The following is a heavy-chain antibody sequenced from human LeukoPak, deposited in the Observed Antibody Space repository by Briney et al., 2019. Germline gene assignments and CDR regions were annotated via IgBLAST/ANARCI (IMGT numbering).Heavy chain of an antibody. CDR1: GYTFTSYH. J-gene: IGHJ4*02. CDR3: ARDYVDDIPMIKDY. D-gene: IGHD2-8*01. CDR2: INLSGGST. V-gene: IGHV1-46*01. Sequence: ASVKVSRKASGYTFTSYHMHWVRQAPGQGLEWMGKINLSGGSTTYAQKFQGRVTMTRDTSTSTVYMELSSLRSEDTAVYYCARDYVDDIPMIKDYWGQGTLVTVSS.